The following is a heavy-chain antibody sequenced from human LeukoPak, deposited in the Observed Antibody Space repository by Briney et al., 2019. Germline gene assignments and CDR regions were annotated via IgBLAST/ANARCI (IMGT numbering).Heavy chain of an antibody. J-gene: IGHJ4*02. V-gene: IGHV3-30*18. CDR1: GFTFSSYG. D-gene: IGHD5-12*01. Sequence: GRSLRLSCAASGFTFSSYGMHWVRQAPGKGLEWVAVISYDGSNKYYADSVKGRFTISRDNSKNTLYLQVNSLRAEDTAVYYCAKDSDGYDYFDYWGQGTLVTVSS. CDR3: AKDSDGYDYFDY. CDR2: ISYDGSNK.